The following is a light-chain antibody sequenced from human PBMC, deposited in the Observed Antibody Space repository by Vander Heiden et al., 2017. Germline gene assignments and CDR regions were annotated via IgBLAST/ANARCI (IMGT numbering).Light chain of an antibody. Sequence: SYELTQPPSVSVSPGQTARITCAGNALANQYAYWSQQKPGQPPVLVIYKDDERPSGIPERFSGSSSETTVTLTSSGVQAEDEADYYCQSADSNGTWVFGGGTKLTVL. CDR2: KDD. V-gene: IGLV3-25*03. CDR3: QSADSNGTWV. J-gene: IGLJ3*02. CDR1: ALANQY.